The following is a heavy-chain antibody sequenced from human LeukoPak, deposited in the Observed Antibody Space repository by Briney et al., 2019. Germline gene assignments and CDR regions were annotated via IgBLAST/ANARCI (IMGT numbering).Heavy chain of an antibody. CDR2: MNPNSGNT. D-gene: IGHD2/OR15-2a*01. Sequence: ASVKVSCKASGYTFTSYDINWVRQASGQGLEWMGWMNPNSGNTGYAQKFQDRFTMTWDTSISTAYMELSSLRSEDTAVYYCAREYRHQPDWGQGTLVTVSS. J-gene: IGHJ4*02. CDR1: GYTFTSYD. CDR3: AREYRHQPD. V-gene: IGHV1-8*01.